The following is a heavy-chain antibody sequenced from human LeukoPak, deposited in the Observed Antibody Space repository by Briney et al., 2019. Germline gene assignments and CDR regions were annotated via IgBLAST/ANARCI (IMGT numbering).Heavy chain of an antibody. D-gene: IGHD1-26*01. V-gene: IGHV4-34*01. Sequence: PSETLSLTCAVYGGSFSGYYWSWIRQPPGKGLEWIGEINHSGSTNYNPSLKSRVTISVDSSKNQFSLKLSSVTAADTAVYYCARGLNSGSYAYWGQGTLVTVSS. CDR3: ARGLNSGSYAY. J-gene: IGHJ4*02. CDR1: GGSFSGYY. CDR2: INHSGST.